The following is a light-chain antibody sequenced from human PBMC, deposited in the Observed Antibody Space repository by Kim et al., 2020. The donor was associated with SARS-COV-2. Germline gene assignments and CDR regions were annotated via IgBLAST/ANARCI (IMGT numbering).Light chain of an antibody. V-gene: IGKV1-5*03. CDR3: QQYHGLWT. J-gene: IGKJ1*01. Sequence: DIQMTQSPSTLSASVGDRITITCRASQSIDSWLAWYQQKPGKAHKLLIYKASSLQSGVPSRFSGSGSGTEWTLTISNLQPDDFATYYCQQYHGLWTFGQGNKVDIK. CDR2: KAS. CDR1: QSIDSW.